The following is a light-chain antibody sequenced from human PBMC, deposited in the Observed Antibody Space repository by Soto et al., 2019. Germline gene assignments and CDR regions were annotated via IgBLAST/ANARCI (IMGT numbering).Light chain of an antibody. V-gene: IGKV3-15*01. Sequence: EIVIRQSPGTPSVSTGERATLSCRASQSVSSNLAWYQQKPGQAPMLLIYGASTRATGIPARFSGSGSGTEFTLTISSLQSEDFAVYYCQQYNNWPPWTFGQGTKVDIK. CDR1: QSVSSN. CDR2: GAS. CDR3: QQYNNWPPWT. J-gene: IGKJ1*01.